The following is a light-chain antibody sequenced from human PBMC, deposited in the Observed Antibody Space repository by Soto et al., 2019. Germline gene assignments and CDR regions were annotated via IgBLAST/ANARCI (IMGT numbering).Light chain of an antibody. CDR2: EGS. CDR1: SSDVGSYNL. CDR3: CSYAASVV. V-gene: IGLV2-23*01. J-gene: IGLJ2*01. Sequence: QSALTQPASVSGSPGQSITISCTGTSSDVGSYNLVSWYQQHPGEAPKLMIYEGSKRPSGVSNRFSGSKSGNPASLTISGLQAEDEADYYCCSYAASVVFGGGTKLTVL.